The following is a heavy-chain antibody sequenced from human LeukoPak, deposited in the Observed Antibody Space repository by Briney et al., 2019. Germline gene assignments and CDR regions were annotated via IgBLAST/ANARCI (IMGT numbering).Heavy chain of an antibody. V-gene: IGHV4-39*01. CDR2: IYYGGTT. Sequence: SETLSLTCSVSGGSITDDNYYWGWIRQPPGKGLEWIGAIYYGGTTSYMPSLKSRVTISVDTSKNQFSLKLDSVTAADTSVYYCARHRYYYDKSAFSFDSWGQGTLVTVSS. CDR3: ARHRYYYDKSAFSFDS. J-gene: IGHJ4*02. CDR1: GGSITDDNYY. D-gene: IGHD3-22*01.